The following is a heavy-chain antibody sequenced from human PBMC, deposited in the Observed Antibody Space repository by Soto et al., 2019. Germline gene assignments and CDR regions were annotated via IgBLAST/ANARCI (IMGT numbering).Heavy chain of an antibody. CDR3: ARDSSSWYGGLYYYGMDV. Sequence: QVQLVQSGAEVKKPGSSVKVSCKASGGTFSSYAISWVRQAPGQGLEWMGGIIPIFGTANYAQKFQGRVKITADESTSTAYMELSSLRSEDTAVYYCARDSSSWYGGLYYYGMDVWGQGTTVTVSS. CDR1: GGTFSSYA. V-gene: IGHV1-69*01. CDR2: IIPIFGTA. D-gene: IGHD6-13*01. J-gene: IGHJ6*02.